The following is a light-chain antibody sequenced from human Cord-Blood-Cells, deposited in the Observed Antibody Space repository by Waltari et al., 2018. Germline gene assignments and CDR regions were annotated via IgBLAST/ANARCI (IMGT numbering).Light chain of an antibody. CDR3: CSYAGSSTSLYV. CDR2: EDS. J-gene: IGLJ1*01. CDR1: SSDVGSYNL. V-gene: IGLV2-23*01. Sequence: QSALTQPASVSGSPGQSITLSCPGTSSDVGSYNLVSWYQQHPGKAPKLMIYEDSKRPSGVSNRFSGSKSGNTASLTISGLQAEDEADYYCCSYAGSSTSLYVFGTGTKVTVL.